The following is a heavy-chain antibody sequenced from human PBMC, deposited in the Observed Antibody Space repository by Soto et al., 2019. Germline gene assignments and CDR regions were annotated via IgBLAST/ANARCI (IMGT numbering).Heavy chain of an antibody. V-gene: IGHV1-3*01. Sequence: SEEVSFRASWSSFTSNPIQWGREGPGQSLEWVGWINVGNGDTRFSQKFQGRVILTRDTSASTVYMELSSLRSEDTGVYYCARDQGMLTCGGLMPKVRYYYGMDVWGQGPTVTVSS. CDR1: WSSFTSNP. D-gene: IGHD3-16*01. J-gene: IGHJ6*02. CDR3: ARDQGMLTCGGLMPKVRYYYGMDV. CDR2: INVGNGDT.